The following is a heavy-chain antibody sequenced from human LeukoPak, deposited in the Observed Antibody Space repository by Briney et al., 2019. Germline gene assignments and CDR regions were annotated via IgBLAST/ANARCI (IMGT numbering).Heavy chain of an antibody. D-gene: IGHD3-22*01. J-gene: IGHJ1*01. V-gene: IGHV2-5*02. CDR2: IYWDDDK. Sequence: SGPTLLQTTPTLTLTCTFSGFSRSTSGVGVGWIRQPPGKALEWLSLIYWDDDKRYSPSLKSRLTITKDTSKNQVVLTMTNMDPVDTATYYCAHSSNYYDSRGFQHWGQGTLVTVSS. CDR1: GFSRSTSGVG. CDR3: AHSSNYYDSRGFQH.